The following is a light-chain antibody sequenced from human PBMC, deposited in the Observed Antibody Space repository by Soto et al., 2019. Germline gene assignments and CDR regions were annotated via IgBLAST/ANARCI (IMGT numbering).Light chain of an antibody. V-gene: IGKV1-39*01. CDR1: QNIKNY. Sequence: DIQVTQSPSSLSASVGDRVTITCRASQNIKNYVNWYQRKPGTAPRLLIYAASNLHSGVPSRFSASGSGTEFALNISGXQPDDFGTYYCQQGFSLPWTFGQGTKVDTK. J-gene: IGKJ1*01. CDR3: QQGFSLPWT. CDR2: AAS.